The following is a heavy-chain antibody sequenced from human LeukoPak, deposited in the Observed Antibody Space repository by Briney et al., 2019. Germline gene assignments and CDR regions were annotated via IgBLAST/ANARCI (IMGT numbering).Heavy chain of an antibody. CDR1: GGSFSSSSYY. V-gene: IGHV4-39*07. CDR3: ARDLPAANWFDP. CDR2: IYYSGHT. Sequence: SETLSLTCTASGGSFSSSSYYWGWLRQAPGKGLEWVGSIYYSGHTYNYTTLKSRVTISVDTSKNQFSLKLTAVAAADSAGYCCARDLPAANWFDPWGQGTLVTVSS. D-gene: IGHD2-2*01. J-gene: IGHJ5*02.